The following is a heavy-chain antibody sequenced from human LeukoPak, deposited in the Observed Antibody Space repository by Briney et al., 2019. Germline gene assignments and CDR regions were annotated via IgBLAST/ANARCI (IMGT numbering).Heavy chain of an antibody. J-gene: IGHJ5*02. Sequence: SETLSLTCTVSGGSISSYYWSWIRQPPGKGLEWIGYIYYSGSTNYNPSLKSRVTISVDTSKNQFSLKLSSVTAADTAVYYCAGDGFYDSSGYRDRWFDPWGQGTLVTVSS. D-gene: IGHD3-22*01. CDR3: AGDGFYDSSGYRDRWFDP. CDR1: GGSISSYY. V-gene: IGHV4-59*01. CDR2: IYYSGST.